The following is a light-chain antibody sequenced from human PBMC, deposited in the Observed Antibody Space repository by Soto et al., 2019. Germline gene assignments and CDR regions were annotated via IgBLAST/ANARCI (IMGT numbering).Light chain of an antibody. CDR3: AAWDDSHWV. Sequence: QSVLTQPPSVSEAPRQRVTISCSGSSSNIGNNAVNWYQQLPGKAPKLLIYYDDLLPSGVSDRFSGSKSGTSASLAISGLQSEDEADYYCAAWDDSHWVFGGGTKVTVL. CDR1: SSNIGNNA. J-gene: IGLJ3*02. V-gene: IGLV1-36*01. CDR2: YDD.